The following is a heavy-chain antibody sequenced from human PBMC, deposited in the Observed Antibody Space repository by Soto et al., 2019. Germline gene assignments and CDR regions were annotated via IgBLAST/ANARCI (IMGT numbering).Heavy chain of an antibody. CDR2: SNHVGNT. Sequence: QVQLQQWGAGLLKPSETLSITCAVYGGSFSGYYWSWIRQPPGKGLEWIGESNHVGNTNYNPSLMSRVTMSVDPSNNQVSVRLSSVTAADTAVYYCARVLIAGVNTDWGQGTLVLVSS. V-gene: IGHV4-34*01. CDR1: GGSFSGYY. J-gene: IGHJ4*02. CDR3: ARVLIAGVNTD. D-gene: IGHD3-10*01.